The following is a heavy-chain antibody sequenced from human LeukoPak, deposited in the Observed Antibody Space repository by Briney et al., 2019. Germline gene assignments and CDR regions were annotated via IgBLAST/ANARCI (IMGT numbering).Heavy chain of an antibody. CDR2: INPNSGGT. CDR1: GYTFTGYY. CDR3: ARSSGAQLIDY. V-gene: IGHV1-2*02. J-gene: IGHJ4*02. Sequence: ASVKVSCKASGYTFTGYYMHWVRQAPGQGLEWMGWINPNSGGTNYAQKFQGRVTMNRDTSISTAYMELSRLRSDDTGVYYYARSSGAQLIDYWGQGTLVTVSS. D-gene: IGHD5-18*01.